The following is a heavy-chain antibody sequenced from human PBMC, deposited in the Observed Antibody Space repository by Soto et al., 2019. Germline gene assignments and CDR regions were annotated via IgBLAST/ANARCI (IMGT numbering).Heavy chain of an antibody. D-gene: IGHD3-16*02. CDR1: GDSISSSNSY. Sequence: PSETLSLTCTVSGDSISSSNSYWGWIRQPPGKGLEYIGSIHYSGSTYYNPSLKSRVTMSVDTSKNEFSLKLNSMTAADTAVYYCARGSPYRSWGEGTLVTVSS. CDR2: IHYSGST. CDR3: ARGSPYRS. V-gene: IGHV4-39*01. J-gene: IGHJ5*02.